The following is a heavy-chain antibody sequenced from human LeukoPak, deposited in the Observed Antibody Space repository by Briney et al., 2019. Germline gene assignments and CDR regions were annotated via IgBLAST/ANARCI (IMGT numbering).Heavy chain of an antibody. CDR1: GGSISSYY. CDR2: IYNSGST. D-gene: IGHD3-16*01. CDR3: ARLRGAFDI. J-gene: IGHJ3*02. V-gene: IGHV4-59*08. Sequence: SETLSLTCTVSGGSISSYYWSWIRQPPGKGLEWIGYIYNSGSTNYNPSLKSRVTISVDTSKNQFSLKLSSVTAADTAVYYCARLRGAFDIWGQGTMVTVSS.